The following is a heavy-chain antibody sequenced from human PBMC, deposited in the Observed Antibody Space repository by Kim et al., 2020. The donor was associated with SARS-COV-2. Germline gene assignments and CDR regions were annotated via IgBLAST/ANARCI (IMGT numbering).Heavy chain of an antibody. V-gene: IGHV3-7*01. CDR1: GFTFSSYW. CDR3: AREYEQWLQFDY. CDR2: IKQDGSEK. D-gene: IGHD6-19*01. J-gene: IGHJ4*02. Sequence: GGSLRLSCAASGFTFSSYWMNWVRQAPGKGLEWVANIKQDGSEKYYVDSGKGRFTISRDNAKTSLYLQMNSLRAEDSAVYYCAREYEQWLQFDYWGQGTLVTVSP.